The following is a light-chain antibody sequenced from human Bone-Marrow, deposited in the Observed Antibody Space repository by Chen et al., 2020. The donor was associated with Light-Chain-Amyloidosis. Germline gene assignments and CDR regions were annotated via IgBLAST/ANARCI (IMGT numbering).Light chain of an antibody. J-gene: IGLJ3*02. CDR2: RNN. CDR1: SSNIGSNY. CDR3: AAWDDSLSGV. Sequence: QSVLTQPPSASGTPGQRLTISCSGSSSNIGSNYVYWYQQLPGMAPKLLIYRNNQRPSGVPDRFSGSKSGNSASLAISGLRSEDEADYYCAAWDDSLSGVFGGGTKLTVL. V-gene: IGLV1-47*01.